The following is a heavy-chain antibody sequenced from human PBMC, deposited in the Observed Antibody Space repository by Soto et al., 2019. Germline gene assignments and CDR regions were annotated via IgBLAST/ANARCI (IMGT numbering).Heavy chain of an antibody. D-gene: IGHD1-1*01. CDR3: AKQQGPGTPYYYAMDV. CDR1: GFTFTTYA. Sequence: EVQLLEAGGGLVQPGGSQRLSCAASGFTFTTYALSWVRQVPGRGLEWVSTLSGSGGRTYYAASVKGRFTISRDNSHNTVYLQMNNLRAEDTAVYYCAKQQGPGTPYYYAMDVWGQGTAVTVSS. V-gene: IGHV3-23*01. J-gene: IGHJ6*02. CDR2: LSGSGGRT.